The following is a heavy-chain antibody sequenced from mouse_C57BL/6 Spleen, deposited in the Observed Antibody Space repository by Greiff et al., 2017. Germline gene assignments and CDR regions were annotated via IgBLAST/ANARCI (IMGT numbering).Heavy chain of an antibody. CDR1: GFTFSSYA. D-gene: IGHD1-1*01. J-gene: IGHJ2*01. CDR2: ISDGGSYT. V-gene: IGHV5-4*01. CDR3: ARGDYYGSSYHYFDY. Sequence: DVHLVESGGGLVKPGGSLKLSCAASGFTFSSYAMSWVRQTPEKRLEWVATISDGGSYTYYPDNVKGRFTISRDNAKNNLYLQMSHLKSEDTAMYYCARGDYYGSSYHYFDYWGQGTTLTVSS.